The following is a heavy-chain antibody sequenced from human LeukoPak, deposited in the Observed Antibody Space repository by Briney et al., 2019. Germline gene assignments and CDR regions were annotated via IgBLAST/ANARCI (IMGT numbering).Heavy chain of an antibody. Sequence: PGGSLRLSCAASGFTLSSYWMSWVRQAPGKGLEWVANIKEDGSEKYYVDSVKGRFTISRDNAKNSLYLQMNSLRAEDTAVYYCARTDPYCGGDCYSGWFDPWGQGTLVTVSS. CDR3: ARTDPYCGGDCYSGWFDP. V-gene: IGHV3-7*01. CDR2: IKEDGSEK. J-gene: IGHJ5*02. D-gene: IGHD2-21*02. CDR1: GFTLSSYW.